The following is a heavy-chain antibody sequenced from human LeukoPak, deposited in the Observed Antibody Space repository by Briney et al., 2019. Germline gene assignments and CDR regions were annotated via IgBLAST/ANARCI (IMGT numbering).Heavy chain of an antibody. Sequence: GGSLRLSCAASGFTFSGYSMNWVRQAPGKGLEWVSSIGSNSSYIYYADSVKGRFTISRDNAKNSLYLQMNSLRAEDTAVYYCARDRLREDYFYYYGMDVWGQGTTVTVSS. J-gene: IGHJ6*02. D-gene: IGHD5-12*01. CDR2: IGSNSSYI. CDR1: GFTFSGYS. V-gene: IGHV3-21*01. CDR3: ARDRLREDYFYYYGMDV.